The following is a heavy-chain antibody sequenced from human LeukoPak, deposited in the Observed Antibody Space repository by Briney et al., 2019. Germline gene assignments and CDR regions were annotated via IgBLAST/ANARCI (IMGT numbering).Heavy chain of an antibody. Sequence: SVEVSCKASGGTFSSYAISWVRQAPGQGLEWMGGIIPIFGTANYAQKFQGRVTITTDESTSTAYMELSSLRSEDTAVYYCARGDVVVVAATLDFGFDIWGQGTMVTVSS. V-gene: IGHV1-69*05. J-gene: IGHJ3*02. D-gene: IGHD2-15*01. CDR3: ARGDVVVVAATLDFGFDI. CDR1: GGTFSSYA. CDR2: IIPIFGTA.